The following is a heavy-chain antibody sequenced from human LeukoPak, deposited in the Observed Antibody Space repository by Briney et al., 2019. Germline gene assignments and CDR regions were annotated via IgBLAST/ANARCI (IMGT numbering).Heavy chain of an antibody. J-gene: IGHJ4*02. D-gene: IGHD3-22*01. CDR3: AREKFYDNSGYDY. V-gene: IGHV3-48*03. CDR2: ISSSGTTV. Sequence: HPGGSLRLSCAASGFTFSSHEMNWVRQAPGQGLEWVAYISSSGTTVYYTDSVKGRFTISRDNAKNSLFLQMNSLRAEDTAEYYCAREKFYDNSGYDYWGQGTLVTVSS. CDR1: GFTFSSHE.